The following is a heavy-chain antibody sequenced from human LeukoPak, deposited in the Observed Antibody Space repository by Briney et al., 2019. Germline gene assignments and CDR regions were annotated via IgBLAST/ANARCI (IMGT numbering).Heavy chain of an antibody. CDR1: GGSFSGYY. Sequence: SETLSLTCAVYGGSFSGYYWSWIRQPPGKGLEWIGEINHYGSANYNPSLKSRVTISVDTSRNQFSLKLSSVTAADTAVYYCARDLRGTLDYWGQGTLVTVSS. J-gene: IGHJ4*02. CDR3: ARDLRGTLDY. D-gene: IGHD3-10*01. V-gene: IGHV4-34*01. CDR2: INHYGSA.